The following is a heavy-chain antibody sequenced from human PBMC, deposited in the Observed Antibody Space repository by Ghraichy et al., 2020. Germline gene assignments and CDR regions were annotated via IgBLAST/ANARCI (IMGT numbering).Heavy chain of an antibody. V-gene: IGHV3-23*01. D-gene: IGHD2-15*01. CDR1: GFTFSSYA. Sequence: GVLNLSCAASGFTFSSYAMSWVRQAPGKGLEWVSTISGSDGSTYYADSVKGRFTISRDNSKNTLYLQMNSLRAEDTAVYYCAKDGGRTRYYFDYWGQGTLVTVSS. CDR2: ISGSDGST. J-gene: IGHJ4*02. CDR3: AKDGGRTRYYFDY.